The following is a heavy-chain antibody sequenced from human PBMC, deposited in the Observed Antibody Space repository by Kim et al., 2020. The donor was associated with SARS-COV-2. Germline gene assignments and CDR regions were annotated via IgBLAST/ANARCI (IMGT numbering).Heavy chain of an antibody. J-gene: IGHJ4*02. CDR1: GGSVRSGYYY. CDR2: LYYNGNS. CDR3: ARGDYDGIDY. V-gene: IGHV4-61*01. D-gene: IGHD3-22*01. Sequence: SETLSLTCTVSGGSVRSGYYYWSWIRQPPGKGLEWIGYLYYNGNSKYNPSIKSRVTMSDDSSKSQFSLKLSAVTAADTAIYYVARGDYDGIDYLGQGTLV.